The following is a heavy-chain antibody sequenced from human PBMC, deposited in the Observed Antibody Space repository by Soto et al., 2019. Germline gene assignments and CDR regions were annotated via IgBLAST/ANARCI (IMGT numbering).Heavy chain of an antibody. CDR3: ARDLDIAAAGTQHYYYYGMDV. V-gene: IGHV3-33*01. Sequence: GGSLRLSCAASGFTFSSYGMHWVRQAPGKGLEWVAVIWYDGSNKYYADSVKGRFTISRDNSKNTLYLQMNSLRAEDTAVYYCARDLDIAAAGTQHYYYYGMDVWGQGTTVTVSS. J-gene: IGHJ6*02. CDR2: IWYDGSNK. D-gene: IGHD6-13*01. CDR1: GFTFSSYG.